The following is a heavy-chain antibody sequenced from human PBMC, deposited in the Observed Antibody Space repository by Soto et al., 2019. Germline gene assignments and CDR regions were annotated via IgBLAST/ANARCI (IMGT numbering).Heavy chain of an antibody. D-gene: IGHD2-15*01. CDR3: ARVKYFPATGYYYYYYMDV. V-gene: IGHV1-8*01. CDR2: MNPNSGNT. CDR1: GYTFTSYD. J-gene: IGHJ6*03. Sequence: ASVKVSCKASGYTFTSYDINWVRQATGQGLEWMGWMNPNSGNTGYAQKFQGRVTMTRNTSISTAYMELSSLRSEDTAVYYCARVKYFPATGYYYYYYMDVWGKGTTVTAS.